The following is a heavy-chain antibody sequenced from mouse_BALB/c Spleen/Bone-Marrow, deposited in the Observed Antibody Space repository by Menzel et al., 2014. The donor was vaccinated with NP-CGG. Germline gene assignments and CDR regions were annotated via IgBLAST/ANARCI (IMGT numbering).Heavy chain of an antibody. V-gene: IGHV5-9-4*01. Sequence: EVQRVESGGGLVKPGGSLKLACAASGFSFNTYAMSWVRQSPEKRLEWVATINSGGSYTYYPDTVTGRFTISRDNAKNTLYLEMSSLRSEDAAMYYCARLDSSGSNYFGCWGQGTTLTASS. CDR3: ARLDSSGSNYFGC. CDR2: INSGGSYT. D-gene: IGHD3-2*01. J-gene: IGHJ2*01. CDR1: GFSFNTYA.